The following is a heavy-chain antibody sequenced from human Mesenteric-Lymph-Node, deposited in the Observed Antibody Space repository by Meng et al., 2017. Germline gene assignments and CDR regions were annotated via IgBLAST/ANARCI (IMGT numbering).Heavy chain of an antibody. CDR1: GFTFRNYD. D-gene: IGHD3-9*01. CDR2: IGTVGDT. CDR3: VREALGVDWQPLDH. V-gene: IGHV3-13*01. J-gene: IGHJ4*02. Sequence: EVQLVESGGGWVQPGGCLILSCAASGFTFRNYDMHWVRRATGEGMEWGAAIGTVGDTYYPGSVKGRFTISRDDAKNSLYLQINSLRAGDTGVYYCVREALGVDWQPLDHWGQGTLVTVSS.